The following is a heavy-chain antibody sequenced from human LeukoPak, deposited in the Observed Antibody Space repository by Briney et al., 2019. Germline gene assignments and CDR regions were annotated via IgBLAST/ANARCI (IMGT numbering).Heavy chain of an antibody. Sequence: ASVKVSCKASGYTLSDYYLHWVRRAPGQELEWMAWINPNSGASRDAQKFQGRITVTRDTSITTTYMELSGLTADDSATYYWARVRYTSGWKNAFDVWGQGKMVTVSS. CDR3: ARVRYTSGWKNAFDV. CDR1: GYTLSDYY. V-gene: IGHV1-2*02. CDR2: INPNSGAS. D-gene: IGHD6-19*01. J-gene: IGHJ3*01.